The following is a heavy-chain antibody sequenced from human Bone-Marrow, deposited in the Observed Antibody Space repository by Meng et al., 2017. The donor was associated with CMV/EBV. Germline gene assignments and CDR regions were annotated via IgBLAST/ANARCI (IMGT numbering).Heavy chain of an antibody. CDR1: GLTFTTYA. CDR2: IGSGGTA. CDR3: AAKLHGDYASEY. J-gene: IGHJ4*02. D-gene: IGHD4-17*01. Sequence: LSLTCAASGLTFTTYAMSWVRQAPGKGLEWVSVIGSGGTAYHEDSVKGRFTISRDNSKKTVYLQMNSLGAEDTAVYYCAAKLHGDYASEYWGQGSLVTVSS. V-gene: IGHV3-23*01.